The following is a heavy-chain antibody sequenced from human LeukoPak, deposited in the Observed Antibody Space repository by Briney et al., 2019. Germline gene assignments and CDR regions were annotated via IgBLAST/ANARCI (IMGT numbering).Heavy chain of an antibody. J-gene: IGHJ3*02. CDR3: ARDRGYPDAFDI. Sequence: GGSLRLSCAASGFTFSSYSMNWVRQAPGKRLEWVSSISSSSSYIYYADSVKGRFTISRDNAKNSLYLQMNSLRAEDTAVFYCARDRGYPDAFDIWGQGTMVTVSS. CDR1: GFTFSSYS. V-gene: IGHV3-21*01. CDR2: ISSSSSYI. D-gene: IGHD5-18*01.